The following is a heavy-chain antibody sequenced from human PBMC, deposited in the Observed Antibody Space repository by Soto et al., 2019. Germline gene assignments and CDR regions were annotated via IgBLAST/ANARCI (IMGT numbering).Heavy chain of an antibody. V-gene: IGHV1-69*13. D-gene: IGHD2-8*01. J-gene: IGHJ6*02. CDR2: IIPISGTT. CDR1: GDVFRSYG. Sequence: SVKVSCKASGDVFRSYGINWVRQAPGQGLEWMGGIIPISGTTNYAQKFQGRVAITADESTDTVYMELSRLRSEDTAVYFCARVRCFNGLCHTADYGMDVWGQGTTVTVSS. CDR3: ARVRCFNGLCHTADYGMDV.